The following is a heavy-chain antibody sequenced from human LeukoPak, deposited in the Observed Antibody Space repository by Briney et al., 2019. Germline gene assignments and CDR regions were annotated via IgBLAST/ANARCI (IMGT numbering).Heavy chain of an antibody. CDR2: IYYSGST. Sequence: SETLSLTCTVSGGSISSYYWSWIRQPPGKGLEWIGYIYYSGSTNYNPSLKSRVTISVDTSKSQFSLNLSSVTAADTAVYYCARTPYSGYDTNFDYWGQGTLVTVSS. CDR1: GGSISSYY. D-gene: IGHD5-12*01. J-gene: IGHJ4*02. CDR3: ARTPYSGYDTNFDY. V-gene: IGHV4-59*08.